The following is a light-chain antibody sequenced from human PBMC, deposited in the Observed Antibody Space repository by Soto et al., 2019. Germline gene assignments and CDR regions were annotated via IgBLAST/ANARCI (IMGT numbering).Light chain of an antibody. CDR1: QSLVYSDGNTY. CDR2: KVS. CDR3: MQGTHWART. Sequence: DAVMTQSPLSLPVTLGQPASISCRSSQSLVYSDGNTYLNWFQQRPGQSPRRLIYKVSNRDSGVPERFSGRGSGTDFTLKISRVEAEDVGVYYCMQGTHWARTFGQGTKVEIK. V-gene: IGKV2-30*01. J-gene: IGKJ1*01.